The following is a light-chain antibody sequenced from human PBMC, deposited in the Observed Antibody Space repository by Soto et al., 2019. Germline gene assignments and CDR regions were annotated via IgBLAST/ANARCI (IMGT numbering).Light chain of an antibody. J-gene: IGKJ4*01. CDR2: GAS. V-gene: IGKV3-15*01. CDR1: QSVSS. Sequence: EIVMTQSPATLSVSPGDRATLSCRASQSVSSIAWYQQKPGQPPRLLIYGASRRATNIPARFSGGGSDTEFTLTISTLQSEDFAVYYCQYYDNWRLSLGGGTTVEIK. CDR3: QYYDNWRLS.